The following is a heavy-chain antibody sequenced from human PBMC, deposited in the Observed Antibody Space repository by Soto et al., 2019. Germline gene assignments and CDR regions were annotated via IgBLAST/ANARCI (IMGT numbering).Heavy chain of an antibody. V-gene: IGHV4-31*03. CDR2: IFYSGTT. J-gene: IGHJ5*02. CDR1: GVSISSGGYY. Sequence: QVQLQESGPGLVKTSQTLSITCTVSGVSISSGGYYWSWIRQHPGKGLEWIGYIFYSGTTYYNPSLTSRVTIAVDTSKYQFSLKLSSVTAADTAVYYCARSVDPWGQGTLVTVSS. CDR3: ARSVDP.